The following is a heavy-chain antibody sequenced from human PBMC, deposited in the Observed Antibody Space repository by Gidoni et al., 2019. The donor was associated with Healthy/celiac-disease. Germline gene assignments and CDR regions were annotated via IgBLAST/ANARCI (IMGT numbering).Heavy chain of an antibody. CDR1: GFPFITAW. J-gene: IGHJ4*02. CDR3: TTYYYDSSGSPFDY. V-gene: IGHV3-15*01. Sequence: EVQLVESGGGLVKPGGSLRLSCEASGFPFITAWMSWVRQAPGKGLEWVGRIKSKTDGGTTDYAAPVKGRFTISRDDSKNTLYLQMNSLKTEDTAVYYCTTYYYDSSGSPFDYWGQGTLVTVSS. D-gene: IGHD3-22*01. CDR2: IKSKTDGGTT.